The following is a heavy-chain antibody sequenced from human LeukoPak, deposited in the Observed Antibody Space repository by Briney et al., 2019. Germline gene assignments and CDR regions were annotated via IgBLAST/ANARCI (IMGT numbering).Heavy chain of an antibody. Sequence: GGSLRLSCAASGFTFSSYAMSWVRQAPGKGLEWVSAISGSGGSTYYADSVKGRFTISRDNSKNTLYLQMNSLRAEDAAVYYCAKATRGYYDSSGYYYGIPYYFDYWGQGTLVTVSS. D-gene: IGHD3-22*01. J-gene: IGHJ4*02. CDR1: GFTFSSYA. CDR2: ISGSGGST. V-gene: IGHV3-23*01. CDR3: AKATRGYYDSSGYYYGIPYYFDY.